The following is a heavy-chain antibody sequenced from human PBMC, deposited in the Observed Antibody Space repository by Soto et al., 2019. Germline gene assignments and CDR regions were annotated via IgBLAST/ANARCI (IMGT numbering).Heavy chain of an antibody. CDR2: INHSGST. V-gene: IGHV4-34*01. J-gene: IGHJ4*02. CDR3: ASGYTLTGYDLTRRDFLDS. CDR1: GGSFIGYY. D-gene: IGHD3-9*01. Sequence: SETLSLTCAVYGGSFIGYYWSWIRQPPGKGLEWIGEINHSGSTNYNPSLQSRVTISVDTSRTQFSLNLRSVTVADSAVYFCASGYTLTGYDLTRRDFLDSWGQGILVTVSS.